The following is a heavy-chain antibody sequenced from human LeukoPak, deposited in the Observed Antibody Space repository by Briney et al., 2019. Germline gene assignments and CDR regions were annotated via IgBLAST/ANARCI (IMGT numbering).Heavy chain of an antibody. CDR3: TRVYDFWSGYYGRYYYYMDV. CDR1: GFTFGDYA. CDR2: IRSKAYGGTT. Sequence: PGRSLRLSCTASGFTFGDYAMSWVRQAPGKGLEWVGFIRSKAYGGTTEHAASVKGRFTISRDDSKSIAYLQLNSLKTEDTAVYYCTRVYDFWSGYYGRYYYYMDVWGKGTTVTVSS. J-gene: IGHJ6*03. D-gene: IGHD3-3*01. V-gene: IGHV3-49*04.